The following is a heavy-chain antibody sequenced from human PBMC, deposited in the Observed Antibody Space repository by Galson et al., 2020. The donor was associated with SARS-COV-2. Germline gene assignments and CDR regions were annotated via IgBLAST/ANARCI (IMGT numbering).Heavy chain of an antibody. J-gene: IGHJ4*02. CDR2: IYSGGST. CDR1: GFTVSSNY. D-gene: IGHD6-6*01. Sequence: GGSLRLSCAASGFTVSSNYMSWVRQAPGKGLEWVSVIYSGGSTYYADSVKGRFTISRDNSKNTLYLQMNSLRAEDTAVYYCARVGGYSSSSQGFDYWGQGTLVTVSS. V-gene: IGHV3-53*01. CDR3: ARVGGYSSSSQGFDY.